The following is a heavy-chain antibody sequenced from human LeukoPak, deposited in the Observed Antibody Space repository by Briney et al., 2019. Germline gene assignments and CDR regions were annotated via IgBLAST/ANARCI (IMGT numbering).Heavy chain of an antibody. CDR3: AKDMRAEAGEDWFDP. V-gene: IGHV3-48*03. CDR1: GFTFSSYE. D-gene: IGHD6-19*01. CDR2: ISSSGSTI. Sequence: GGSLRLSCAASGFTFSSYEMNWVRQAPGKGLEWVSYISSSGSTIYYADSVKGRFTISRDNAKNSLYLQMNSLRAEDTALYYCAKDMRAEAGEDWFDPWGQGTLVTVSS. J-gene: IGHJ5*02.